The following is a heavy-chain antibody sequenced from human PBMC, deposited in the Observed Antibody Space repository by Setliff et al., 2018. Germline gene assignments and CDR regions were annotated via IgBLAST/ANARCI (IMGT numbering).Heavy chain of an antibody. CDR3: ARDSRGNPPNYMDV. CDR2: IYTSGST. V-gene: IGHV4-4*07. Sequence: PSETLSLTCTVSGGSISSYYWSWIRQPAGKGLEWIGRIYTSGSTNYNPSLKSRVTMSVDTSKNQFSLKLSSVTAADTVVYYCARDSRGNPPNYMDVWGKGTTVTVSS. CDR1: GGSISSYY. J-gene: IGHJ6*03.